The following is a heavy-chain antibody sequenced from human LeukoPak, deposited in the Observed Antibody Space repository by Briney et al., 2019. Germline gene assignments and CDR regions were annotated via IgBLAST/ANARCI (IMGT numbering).Heavy chain of an antibody. CDR3: ASDYYYDSSGYYSGTRKIDY. V-gene: IGHV4-39*01. J-gene: IGHJ4*02. CDR2: IYYSGST. Sequence: SETLSLTCTVSGGSISSSSYYWGWIRQPPGKGLEWIGSIYYSGSTYYNPSLKSRVTISVDTSKNQFSLKLSSVTAADTAVYYCASDYYYDSSGYYSGTRKIDYWGQGTLVTVSS. D-gene: IGHD3-22*01. CDR1: GGSISSSSYY.